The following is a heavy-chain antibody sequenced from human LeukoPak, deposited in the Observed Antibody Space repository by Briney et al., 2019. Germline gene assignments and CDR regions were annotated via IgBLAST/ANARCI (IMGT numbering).Heavy chain of an antibody. Sequence: GGSLRLSCAASGFTFSSSPMHWVRQAPGKGLEWVAVISYGGNNEDYADSVKGRFTISRDNSKNTLYLQMNSLRPEDTAVYYCGKGNEIDYWGPGTLVTVSS. D-gene: IGHD1-1*01. J-gene: IGHJ4*02. CDR3: GKGNEIDY. CDR2: ISYGGNNE. V-gene: IGHV3-30-3*02. CDR1: GFTFSSSP.